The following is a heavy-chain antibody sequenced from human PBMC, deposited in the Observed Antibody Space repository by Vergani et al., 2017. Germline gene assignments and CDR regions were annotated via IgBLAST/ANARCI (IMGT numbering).Heavy chain of an antibody. J-gene: IGHJ4*02. CDR2: LNADGSVT. Sequence: EVQLLESGGGSAQPGESLRLSCVASGFTFTAHGLNWVRQAPGKGLEWVSRLNADGSVTRYADYVRGLFSISRDNPKNTVYLEMSSMRAEDTAMYYCARRTDATGSYTSADYWGQGTLVIVSS. CDR1: GFTFTAHG. V-gene: IGHV3-74*02. CDR3: ARRTDATGSYTSADY. D-gene: IGHD1-26*01.